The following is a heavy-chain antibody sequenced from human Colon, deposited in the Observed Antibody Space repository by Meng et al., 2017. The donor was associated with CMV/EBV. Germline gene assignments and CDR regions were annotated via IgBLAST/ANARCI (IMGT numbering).Heavy chain of an antibody. CDR1: GLTFSNYW. CDR2: IKEDGSEK. V-gene: IGHV3-7*01. J-gene: IGHJ3*02. CDR3: ARDPFIKAFDI. Sequence: GGSLRLSCAASGLTFSNYWMTWLRQAPGRGLELVAHIKEDGSEKYFVGSVKGRFTISRDNAKNSLYLQMNSLRAEDTAVYYCARDPFIKAFDIWGQGTMVTVSS.